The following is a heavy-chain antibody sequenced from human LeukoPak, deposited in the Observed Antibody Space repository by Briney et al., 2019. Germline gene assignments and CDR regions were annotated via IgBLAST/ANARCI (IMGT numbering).Heavy chain of an antibody. CDR1: GYTFTGYY. CDR2: INPSGGST. D-gene: IGHD3-10*01. J-gene: IGHJ6*03. CDR3: AKGRGRLNVNRGVYNYHYYMEV. Sequence: ASVKVSCKASGYTFTGYYMHWVRQAPGQGLEWMGIINPSGGSTSYAQKFQGRVTMTRDMSTSTVYMEPSSLGSEDTAIYYCAKGRGRLNVNRGVYNYHYYMEVWGTGTTVIVS. V-gene: IGHV1-46*01.